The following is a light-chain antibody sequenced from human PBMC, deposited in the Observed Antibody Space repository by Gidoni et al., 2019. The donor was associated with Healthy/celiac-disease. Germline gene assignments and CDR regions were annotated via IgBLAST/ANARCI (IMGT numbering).Light chain of an antibody. J-gene: IGLJ2*01. V-gene: IGLV1-47*01. CDR3: AAWDDSLSGQVV. CDR2: RNN. CDR1: SSNIGSNY. Sequence: QSVLTQPPSASGTPGQRVTISCSGSSSNIGSNYVYWYQQLPGTAPKLPIYRNNQRPSGVPDRFSGSKSGTSASLAISGLRSEDEADYYCAAWDDSLSGQVVFGGGTKLTVL.